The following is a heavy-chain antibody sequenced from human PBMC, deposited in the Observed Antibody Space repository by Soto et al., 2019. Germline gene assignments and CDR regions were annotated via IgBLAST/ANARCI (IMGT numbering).Heavy chain of an antibody. V-gene: IGHV3-23*01. CDR3: AKSIVVVPAGYYYYGMDV. D-gene: IGHD2-2*01. CDR2: ISGSGGST. Sequence: GGSLRLSCAASGFTFSSYAMSWVRQAPGKGLEWVSAISGSGGSTYYADSVKGRFTISRDNSKNTLYLQMNSLRAEDTVVYYCAKSIVVVPAGYYYYGMDVWGQGTTVTVSS. CDR1: GFTFSSYA. J-gene: IGHJ6*02.